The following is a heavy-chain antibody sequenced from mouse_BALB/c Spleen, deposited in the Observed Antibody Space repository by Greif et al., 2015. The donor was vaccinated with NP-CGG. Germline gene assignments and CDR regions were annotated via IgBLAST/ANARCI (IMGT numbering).Heavy chain of an antibody. CDR1: GYTFTSYW. J-gene: IGHJ3*01. CDR3: ARIDFAY. CDR2: INPSTGYT. Sequence: QVQLQQPGAELAKPGASVKMSCKASGYTFTSYWMHWVKQRPGQGLEWIGYINPSTGYTEYNQKFKDKATLTADKSSSTAYMQLSSLTSEDSAVYYCARIDFAYWGQGTLVTVSA. V-gene: IGHV1-7*01.